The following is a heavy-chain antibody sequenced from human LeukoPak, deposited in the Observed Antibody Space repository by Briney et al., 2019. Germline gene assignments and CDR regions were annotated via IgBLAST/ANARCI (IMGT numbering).Heavy chain of an antibody. D-gene: IGHD3-9*01. J-gene: IGHJ4*02. V-gene: IGHV3-30-3*01. Sequence: PGRSLRLSCAASGFTFSSYTMHWVRQAPGKGLGWVAVMSYYASNKYYADSVKGRFTISRDNSKNTLYLQMNSLRAEDTAVYYCAKEYYDILTGHFDYWGQGTLVTVSS. CDR3: AKEYYDILTGHFDY. CDR1: GFTFSSYT. CDR2: MSYYASNK.